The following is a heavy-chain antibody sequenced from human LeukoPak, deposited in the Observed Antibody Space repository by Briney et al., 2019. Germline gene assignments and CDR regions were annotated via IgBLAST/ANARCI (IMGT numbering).Heavy chain of an antibody. CDR2: IYTSGST. V-gene: IGHV4-4*07. J-gene: IGHJ5*02. CDR3: ARVVGEYSSSSHNWFDP. CDR1: GGSISSYY. Sequence: SETLSLTYTVSGGSISSYYWSWIRQPAGKGLEWIGRIYTSGSTNYNPSLKSRVTMSVDTSKNQFSLKLSSVTAADTAVYYCARVVGEYSSSSHNWFDPWGQGTLVTVSS. D-gene: IGHD6-6*01.